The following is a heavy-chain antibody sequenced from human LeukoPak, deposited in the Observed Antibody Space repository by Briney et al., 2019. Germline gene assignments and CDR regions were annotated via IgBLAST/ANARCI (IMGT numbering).Heavy chain of an antibody. D-gene: IGHD3-3*01. V-gene: IGHV3-30*02. Sequence: GGSLRLSCAASGFTFSTYGIHWVRQAPGKGLEWVAFIRYDGSKTHYADSVKGRFTISRDNSKGTMWLQMSSLRTEDTAVYYCANQLEWLLGPFDYWGQGTLVTVSS. CDR1: GFTFSTYG. CDR3: ANQLEWLLGPFDY. J-gene: IGHJ4*02. CDR2: IRYDGSKT.